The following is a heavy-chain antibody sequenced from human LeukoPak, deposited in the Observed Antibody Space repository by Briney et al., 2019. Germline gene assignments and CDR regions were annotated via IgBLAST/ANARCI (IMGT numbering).Heavy chain of an antibody. Sequence: GGSVRLSCVASGFTFSENWMHWVRQAPGKGLAWVSHINRGGGLTNYADSVKGRFTISRDNARNTVYLQMSSLRVEDTAIYFCAREEHRLAEAGTSAFDLGGQGTLVTVSP. CDR3: AREEHRLAEAGTSAFDL. D-gene: IGHD6-13*01. CDR2: INRGGGLT. CDR1: GFTFSENW. V-gene: IGHV3-74*01. J-gene: IGHJ3*01.